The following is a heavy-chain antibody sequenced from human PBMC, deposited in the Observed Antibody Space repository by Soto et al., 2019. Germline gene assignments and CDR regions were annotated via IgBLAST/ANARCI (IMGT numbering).Heavy chain of an antibody. J-gene: IGHJ4*02. CDR3: ARGCSSASCYYY. CDR1: GFMFSSYT. CDR2: VSFRGDI. Sequence: GGSLRLSCTASGFMFSSYTMNWVRQAPGKGLEWVSSVSFRGDIYYADSLEGRFTISRDDAKNSLYLQMNSLRAEDTAVYYCARGCSSASCYYYWGQGTLVTVSS. D-gene: IGHD2-2*01. V-gene: IGHV3-21*01.